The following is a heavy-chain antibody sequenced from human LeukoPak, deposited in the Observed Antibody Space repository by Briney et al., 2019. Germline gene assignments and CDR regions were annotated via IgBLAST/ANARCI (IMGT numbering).Heavy chain of an antibody. CDR1: EFIFSGYW. CDR3: ARDGFVGAADY. CDR2: IKQAGSEK. V-gene: IGHV3-7*01. D-gene: IGHD6-13*01. J-gene: IGHJ4*02. Sequence: GGSLRLSCAASEFIFSGYWMNWVRQAPGKGLEWVANIKQAGSEKQYVDSVRGRFTISRDNAKNSLYLQMNSLRVEDTAVYYCARDGFVGAADYWGQRTLVTVSS.